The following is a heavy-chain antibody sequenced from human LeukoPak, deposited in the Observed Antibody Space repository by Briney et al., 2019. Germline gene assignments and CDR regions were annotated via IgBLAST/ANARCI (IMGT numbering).Heavy chain of an antibody. J-gene: IGHJ4*02. CDR1: GYSISTGYY. CDR2: FYHGGST. V-gene: IGHV4-38-2*02. D-gene: IGHD3-10*01. CDR3: ARGALLWFGAKMEYYFDY. Sequence: PSETLSLTCTVSGYSISTGYYWDWIRQPPGKGLEWIGTFYHGGSTYYNPSLKSRVTISVDMSKNQFSLSLRSVTAADTAVYYCARGALLWFGAKMEYYFDYWGQGTPLTVSS.